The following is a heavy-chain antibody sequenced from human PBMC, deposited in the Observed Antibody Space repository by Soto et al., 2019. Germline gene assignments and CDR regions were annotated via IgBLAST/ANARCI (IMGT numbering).Heavy chain of an antibody. CDR2: IYWDDDK. J-gene: IGHJ4*02. CDR3: AHSGGGLLGYSYGRPDPFDY. CDR1: GFSLSTSGVG. V-gene: IGHV2-5*02. Sequence: QITLKESGPTLVKPTQTLTLTCTFSGFSLSTSGVGVGWIRQPPGKALAWLALIYWDDDKRYSPSLKSRLTITKDTSKNQVVLTMTNMDPVDTATYYCAHSGGGLLGYSYGRPDPFDYWGQGTLVTVSS. D-gene: IGHD5-18*01.